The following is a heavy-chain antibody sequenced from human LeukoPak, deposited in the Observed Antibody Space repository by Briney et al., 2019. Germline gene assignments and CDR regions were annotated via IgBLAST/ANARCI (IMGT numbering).Heavy chain of an antibody. CDR3: ARGPRLLDGYILPFDY. D-gene: IGHD5-24*01. CDR1: GFTFSSYE. V-gene: IGHV3-48*03. CDR2: ISSSGSTI. J-gene: IGHJ4*02. Sequence: GGSLRLSCAASGFTFSSYEMNWVRQAPGKGLEWVSYISSSGSTIYYADSAKGRFTISRDNAKNSLYLQMNSLRAGDTAVYYCARGPRLLDGYILPFDYWGQGTLVTVSS.